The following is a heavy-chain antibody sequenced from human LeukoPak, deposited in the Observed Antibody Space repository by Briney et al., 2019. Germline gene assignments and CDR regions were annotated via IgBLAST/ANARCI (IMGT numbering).Heavy chain of an antibody. CDR3: ARDRYCSGGSCYSIWFDP. CDR1: GYTFTSYG. Sequence: GASVKVSCKASGYTFTSYGISWVRQAPGQGLEWMGWISAYNGNTNYAQKLQGRVTMTTDTSTSTAYMELRSLRSDDTAVYYCARDRYCSGGSCYSIWFDPWGQGTLVTVSS. CDR2: ISAYNGNT. D-gene: IGHD2-15*01. J-gene: IGHJ5*02. V-gene: IGHV1-18*01.